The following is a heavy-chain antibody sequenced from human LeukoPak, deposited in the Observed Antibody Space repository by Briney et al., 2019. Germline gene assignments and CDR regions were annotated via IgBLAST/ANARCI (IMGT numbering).Heavy chain of an antibody. CDR3: ARQSGVAGTWDS. CDR1: GFTFRTYG. D-gene: IGHD6-19*01. V-gene: IGHV3-33*01. Sequence: PGGSLRLSCSASGFTFRTYGMPWVRQAPGKGLEWVAVIWYDGSHTYHADSVKGRFTISRDNSKNMLFLQMSSLRVEDTAVYYCARQSGVAGTWDSWGQGTLVTVSS. J-gene: IGHJ4*02. CDR2: IWYDGSHT.